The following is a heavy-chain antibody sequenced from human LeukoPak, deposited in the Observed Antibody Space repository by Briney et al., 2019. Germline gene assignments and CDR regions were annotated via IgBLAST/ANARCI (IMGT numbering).Heavy chain of an antibody. V-gene: IGHV3-21*01. D-gene: IGHD6-13*01. CDR1: GFSFSSYN. J-gene: IGHJ4*02. CDR3: ARVRYSSSWYGNFDY. CDR2: ISSSSSYI. Sequence: GGSLRLSCAASGFSFSSYNMNWVRQAPGKGLEWVSSISSSSSYIYYADSVKGRFTISRDNAKNSLYLQMNSLRAEDTAVHYCARVRYSSSWYGNFDYWGQGTLVTVSS.